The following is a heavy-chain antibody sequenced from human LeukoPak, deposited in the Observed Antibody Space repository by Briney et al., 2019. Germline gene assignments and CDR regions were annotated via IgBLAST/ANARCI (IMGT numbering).Heavy chain of an antibody. V-gene: IGHV3-30*18. CDR1: GFTFSSYG. J-gene: IGHJ4*02. CDR2: ISYDGSNK. Sequence: PGRSLRLSCAASGFTFSSYGMHWVRQAPGKGLEWVAVISYDGSNKYYADSVKGRFTISRDNSKNTLYLQMNSLRAEDTAVYYCAKDTRTYVYVGGTTNNWGQEPLFTV. CDR3: AKDTRTYVYVGGTTNN. D-gene: IGHD3-16*01.